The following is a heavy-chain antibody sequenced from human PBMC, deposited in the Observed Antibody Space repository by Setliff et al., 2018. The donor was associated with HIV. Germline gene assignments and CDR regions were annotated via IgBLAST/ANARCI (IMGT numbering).Heavy chain of an antibody. Sequence: SETLSLTCVVSGYSISSGYYWGWIRQPPGKGLEWIGSIYHSGSTYYNPSLKSRVTISVDTSKNQFSLKLSSVTAADTAVYYCARTLYSSFSSFDYWGQGTLVTVSS. J-gene: IGHJ4*02. CDR1: GYSISSGYY. CDR2: IYHSGST. V-gene: IGHV4-38-2*01. CDR3: ARTLYSSFSSFDY. D-gene: IGHD6-19*01.